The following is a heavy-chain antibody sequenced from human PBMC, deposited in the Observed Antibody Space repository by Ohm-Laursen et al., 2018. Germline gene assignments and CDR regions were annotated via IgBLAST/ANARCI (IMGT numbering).Heavy chain of an antibody. CDR2: ISWNSGSI. J-gene: IGHJ3*02. CDR3: AKSLRNAFDI. Sequence: SLRLSCAAPGFTFSRYWMHWVWQAPGKGLEWVSGISWNSGSIGYADSMKGRFTISRDNAKNSLYLQMNSLRAEDTALYYCAKSLRNAFDIWGQGTMVTVSS. V-gene: IGHV3-9*01. CDR1: GFTFSRYW.